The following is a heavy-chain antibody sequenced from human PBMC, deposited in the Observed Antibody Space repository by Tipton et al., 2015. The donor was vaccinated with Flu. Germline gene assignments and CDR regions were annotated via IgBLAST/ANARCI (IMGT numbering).Heavy chain of an antibody. CDR2: IYYSGST. V-gene: IGHV4-31*03. CDR3: ARGLLWFGELYYGMDV. CDR1: GGSISSGGYY. J-gene: IGHJ6*02. D-gene: IGHD3-10*01. Sequence: TLSLTCTVSGGSISSGGYYWSWIRQHPGKGLEWIGYIYYSGSTYYNPSLKSRVTISVDTSKNQFSLKLSSVTAADTAVYYCARGLLWFGELYYGMDVWGQGTTVTVSS.